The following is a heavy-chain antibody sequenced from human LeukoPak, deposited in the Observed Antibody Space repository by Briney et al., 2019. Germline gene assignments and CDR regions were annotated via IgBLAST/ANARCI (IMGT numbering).Heavy chain of an antibody. D-gene: IGHD4-23*01. J-gene: IGHJ4*02. CDR3: TRGSCYGGCNFDY. CDR2: INPSGYTT. Sequence: SVKVTCQSSGLTYTNYYLHELRQARGQGVEGMGIINPSGYTTTYAQKFQGRVTTTRDTSTRTIYMEMSSLRSEDTAFYYCTRGSCYGGCNFDYWGQGILVTVSS. CDR1: GLTYTNYY. V-gene: IGHV1-46*01.